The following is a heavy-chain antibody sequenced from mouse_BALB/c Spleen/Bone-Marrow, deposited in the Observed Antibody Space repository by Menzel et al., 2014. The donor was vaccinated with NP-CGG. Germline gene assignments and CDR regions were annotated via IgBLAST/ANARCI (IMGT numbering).Heavy chain of an antibody. V-gene: IGHV5-6-2*01. CDR1: GLTFSSYY. CDR2: ITSNGGST. CDR3: ARHGSSYAMDY. Sequence: VQLKESGGGFVKLGGSLKLSCAASGLTFSSYYMSWVRQTPEKRLELVAAITSNGGSTYYPDTVKGRFTISRDNAKNTLYLQMSSLKSEDTALYYCARHGSSYAMDYRDQGTSANVSS. J-gene: IGHJ4*01. D-gene: IGHD1-1*01.